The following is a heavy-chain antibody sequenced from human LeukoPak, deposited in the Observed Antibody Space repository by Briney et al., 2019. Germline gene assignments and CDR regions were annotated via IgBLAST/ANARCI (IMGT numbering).Heavy chain of an antibody. CDR3: ARLTGYSSESWFDP. V-gene: IGHV4-59*01. D-gene: IGHD3-9*01. CDR1: GGSISSYY. Sequence: PSETLSLTCTVSGGSISSYYWSWIRQPPGKGLEWIGYIYYSGSTNYNPSLKSRVTISVHTSKNQFSLKLSSVTAADTAVYYCARLTGYSSESWFDPWGQGTLVSVSP. J-gene: IGHJ5*02. CDR2: IYYSGST.